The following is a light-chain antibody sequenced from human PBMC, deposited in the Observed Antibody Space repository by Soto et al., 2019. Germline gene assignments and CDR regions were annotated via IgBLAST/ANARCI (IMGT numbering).Light chain of an antibody. Sequence: EIVLTQSTTTLSFSPWERATRSCRASQSVSSYLAWYQQKPGQAPRLLIYDASNRATGIPARFSGSGSGTDFTLTISSLEPEDFAVYYCQQRSNWPPGFGQGTRLEIK. CDR1: QSVSSY. CDR2: DAS. J-gene: IGKJ5*01. V-gene: IGKV3-11*01. CDR3: QQRSNWPPG.